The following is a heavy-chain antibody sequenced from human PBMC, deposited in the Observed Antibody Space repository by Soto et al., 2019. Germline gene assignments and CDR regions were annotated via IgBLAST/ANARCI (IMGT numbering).Heavy chain of an antibody. D-gene: IGHD6-19*01. J-gene: IGHJ4*02. V-gene: IGHV3-7*03. CDR1: GFPFSISF. CDR2: INQDGGGT. Sequence: PGGSLRLSCVASGFPFSISFMGWVRQSPGKGLEWVANINQDGGGTYYVDSVQGRFTISRDNAKDSLFLQLKSLRGEDTAVYYCARYFRGSGRYFFDYWGQGKVFTVSS. CDR3: ARYFRGSGRYFFDY.